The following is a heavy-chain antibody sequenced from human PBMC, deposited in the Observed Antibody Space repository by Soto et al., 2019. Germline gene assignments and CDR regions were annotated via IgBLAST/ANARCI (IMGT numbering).Heavy chain of an antibody. CDR2: IIPVFGTT. V-gene: IGHV1-69*18. CDR1: GDTFSGYP. Sequence: QVQLVQSGAELKKPGSSVKVSCKASGDTFSGYPINWVRQAPGEGLEWMGRIIPVFGTTNDAQRFEGRVTFTADESTNPAYMEVRGLLSEDTAVYYCARDGGFGELKYWGPGTLVTVSS. CDR3: ARDGGFGELKY. J-gene: IGHJ4*02. D-gene: IGHD3-10*01.